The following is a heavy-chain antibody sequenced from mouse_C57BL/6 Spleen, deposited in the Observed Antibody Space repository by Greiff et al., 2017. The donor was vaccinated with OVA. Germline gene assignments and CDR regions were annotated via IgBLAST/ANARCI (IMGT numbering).Heavy chain of an antibody. J-gene: IGHJ3*01. CDR2: ISDGGSYT. Sequence: EVKVVESGGGLVKPGGSLKLSCAASGFTFSSYAMSWVRQTPEKRLEWVATISDGGSYTYYPDNVKGRFTISRDNAKNNLYLQMSHLKSEDTAMYYCAIYYSNPWFAYWGQGTLVTVSA. CDR1: GFTFSSYA. V-gene: IGHV5-4*03. CDR3: AIYYSNPWFAY. D-gene: IGHD2-5*01.